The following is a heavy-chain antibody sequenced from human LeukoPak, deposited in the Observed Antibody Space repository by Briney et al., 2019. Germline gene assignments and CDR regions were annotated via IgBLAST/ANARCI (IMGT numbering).Heavy chain of an antibody. J-gene: IGHJ6*02. CDR2: ISYDGSNK. CDR1: GFTFSSYA. D-gene: IGHD6-19*01. Sequence: GRSLRLSCAASGFTFSSYAMHWVRQAPGKGLEWVAVISYDGSNKYYADSVKGRFTISRDNAKNSLYLQMNSLRAEDTAVYYCARDLVSSGPYYYYFYGMDVWGQGTTVTVSS. V-gene: IGHV3-30*04. CDR3: ARDLVSSGPYYYYFYGMDV.